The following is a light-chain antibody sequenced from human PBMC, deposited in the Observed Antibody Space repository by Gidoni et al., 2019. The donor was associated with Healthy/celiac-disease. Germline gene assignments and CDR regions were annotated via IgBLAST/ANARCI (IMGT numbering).Light chain of an antibody. V-gene: IGKV1-39*01. Sequence: DIQMTQSPSSLSASVGDRVTITCRASQSISSYFWYQQKPGKAPKLLIYAASSLQSGVPSRFSGSGSGTDCTLTISSLQPEDFATYYCQQSYSTPFTFGPGTKVDIK. CDR1: QSISSY. CDR3: QQSYSTPFT. CDR2: AAS. J-gene: IGKJ3*01.